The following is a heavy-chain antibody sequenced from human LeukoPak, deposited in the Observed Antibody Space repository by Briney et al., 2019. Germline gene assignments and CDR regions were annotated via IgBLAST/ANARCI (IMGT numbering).Heavy chain of an antibody. CDR3: ARLGYDILTGLYYFDY. D-gene: IGHD3-9*01. J-gene: IGHJ4*02. V-gene: IGHV4-34*01. Sequence: PSETLSLTCAVYGGSFSGYYWSWIRQPPGKGLEWIGEINHSGSTNYNPSLKSRVTISVDTSKNQFSLKLSSVTAADTAVYYCARLGYDILTGLYYFDYWGQGTLVTVSS. CDR1: GGSFSGYY. CDR2: INHSGST.